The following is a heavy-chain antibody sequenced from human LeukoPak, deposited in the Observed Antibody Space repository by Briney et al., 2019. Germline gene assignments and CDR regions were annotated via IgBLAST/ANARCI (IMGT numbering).Heavy chain of an antibody. CDR1: GFTFSSYE. V-gene: IGHV4-59*01. D-gene: IGHD3-9*01. J-gene: IGHJ4*02. CDR2: IYYSGST. CDR3: ARGRHYDILTGHDYYFDY. Sequence: GSLRLSCAASGFTFSSYEMNWVRQAPGKGLEWIGYIYYSGSTNYNPSLKSRVTISVDTSKNQFSLKLSSVTAADTAVYYCARGRHYDILTGHDYYFDYWGQGTLVTVSS.